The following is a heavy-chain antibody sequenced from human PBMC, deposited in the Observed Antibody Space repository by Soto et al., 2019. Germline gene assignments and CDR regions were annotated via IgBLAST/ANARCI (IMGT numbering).Heavy chain of an antibody. V-gene: IGHV3-21*01. Sequence: GGSLRLSCAASGFTFSSYSMNWVRQAPGKGLEWVSSISSSSSYIYYADSVKGRFTISRDNAKNSLYLQMNSLRAEDTAVYYCARDKAADYYGSGSYVHYYYYGMDVWGQGTTVTVSS. J-gene: IGHJ6*02. CDR3: ARDKAADYYGSGSYVHYYYYGMDV. CDR2: ISSSSSYI. D-gene: IGHD3-10*01. CDR1: GFTFSSYS.